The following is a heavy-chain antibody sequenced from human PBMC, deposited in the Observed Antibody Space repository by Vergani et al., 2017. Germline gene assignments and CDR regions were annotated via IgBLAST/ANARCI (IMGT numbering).Heavy chain of an antibody. CDR2: ISAYNGNT. D-gene: IGHD3-10*01. V-gene: IGHV1-18*01. CDR1: GYTFTSYG. J-gene: IGHJ4*02. CDR3: ARDWLEEWFGELTGH. Sequence: QVQLVQSGAEVKKPGASVKVSCKASGYTFTSYGISWVRQAPGQGLEWMGWISAYNGNTNYAQKLQGRVTMTTDTSTSTADMELRSLRSDDTAVYYCARDWLEEWFGELTGHWGQGTLVTVSS.